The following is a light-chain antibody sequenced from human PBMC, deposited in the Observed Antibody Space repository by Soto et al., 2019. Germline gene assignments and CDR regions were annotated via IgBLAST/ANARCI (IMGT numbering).Light chain of an antibody. V-gene: IGKV3-11*01. CDR1: QSVGPS. Sequence: EVVLTQSPDTLSLSPGERATLPCRASQSVGPSLFWYQQKPGRAPRLLIYDGFKRAAGVPARFSTSVSGTDFTLTISNLEAEDCAVYHCQQRNKWPPTFGGGTKLEIK. CDR2: DGF. J-gene: IGKJ4*01. CDR3: QQRNKWPPT.